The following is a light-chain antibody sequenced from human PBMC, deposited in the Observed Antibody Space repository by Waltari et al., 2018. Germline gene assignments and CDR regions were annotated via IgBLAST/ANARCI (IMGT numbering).Light chain of an antibody. CDR2: KAS. V-gene: IGKV1-5*03. Sequence: DIQMTQSPATLSASVGDRVTITCRASQSISSWVAWYQQKPGKAPKLLIYKASNLQSGVPSRFSGSGSGTEFTLTISSLQPDDFATYYCQQYDSYSWTFGQGTKVEIK. CDR3: QQYDSYSWT. CDR1: QSISSW. J-gene: IGKJ1*01.